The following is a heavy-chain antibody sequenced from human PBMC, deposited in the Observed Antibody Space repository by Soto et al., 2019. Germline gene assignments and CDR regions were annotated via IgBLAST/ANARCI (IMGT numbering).Heavy chain of an antibody. CDR2: IAANGGAA. Sequence: EVQLLESGGGLVQPGGSLRLSCAASGFTFSNYAMSWVRQAPGKGPEWVAGIAANGGAAYLADSVKGRFTISRDNSKNTLYLQMNSLRPDDTALYYCGKDPNGDYVGAFDICGQGTMVTVSS. J-gene: IGHJ3*02. CDR3: GKDPNGDYVGAFDI. CDR1: GFTFSNYA. D-gene: IGHD4-17*01. V-gene: IGHV3-23*01.